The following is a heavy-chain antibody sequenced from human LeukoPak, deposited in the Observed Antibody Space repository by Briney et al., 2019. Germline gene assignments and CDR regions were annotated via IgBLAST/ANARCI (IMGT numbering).Heavy chain of an antibody. V-gene: IGHV3-43*02. D-gene: IGHD2-15*01. J-gene: IGHJ5*02. Sequence: PGGPLRLSCAASGFTFDDYAMHWVRQAPGKGLEWVSLISGDGGSTYYADSVKGRFTISRDNSKNSLYLQMNSLRTEDTALYYCAKDIGDCRGGSCWIKNWFDPWGQGTLVTVSS. CDR2: ISGDGGST. CDR3: AKDIGDCRGGSCWIKNWFDP. CDR1: GFTFDDYA.